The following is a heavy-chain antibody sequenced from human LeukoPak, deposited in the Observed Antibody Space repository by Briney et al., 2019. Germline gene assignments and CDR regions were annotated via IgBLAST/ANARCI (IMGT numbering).Heavy chain of an antibody. V-gene: IGHV3-7*01. J-gene: IGHJ5*02. CDR1: GFTFSAYW. Sequence: GGSLRLSCAASGFTFSAYWMSWVRQAPGRGLEWVANIKEDGSEKYYVDSVKGRFTISRDNAKNSLYLQMNSLRAEDTAVYYCARATASNWFDPWGQGTLVTVSS. CDR3: ARATASNWFDP. D-gene: IGHD2-21*01. CDR2: IKEDGSEK.